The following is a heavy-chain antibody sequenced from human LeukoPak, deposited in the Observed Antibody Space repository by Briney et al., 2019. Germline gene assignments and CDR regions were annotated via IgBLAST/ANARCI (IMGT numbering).Heavy chain of an antibody. CDR1: GFTFSSYG. V-gene: IGHV3-23*01. CDR3: AKVPHYDYVWGSYRPYFDY. Sequence: PGGSLRLSCAASGFTFSSYGMHWVRQPPGKGLEWVSAISGSGGSTYYADSVKGRFTISRDNSKNTLYLQMNSLRAEDTAVYYCAKVPHYDYVWGSYRPYFDYWGQGTLVTVSS. J-gene: IGHJ4*02. CDR2: ISGSGGST. D-gene: IGHD3-16*02.